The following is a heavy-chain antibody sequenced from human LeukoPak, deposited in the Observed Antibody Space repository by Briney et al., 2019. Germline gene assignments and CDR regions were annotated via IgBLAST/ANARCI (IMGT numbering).Heavy chain of an antibody. CDR1: GFTFSSYW. D-gene: IGHD3-3*01. CDR3: AREYDFWSGYYFDY. V-gene: IGHV3-7*01. CDR2: IKQDGSEK. Sequence: PGGSLRLSCAASGFTFSSYWMSWVRQAPGKGLEWVANIKQDGSEKYYVDSVKGRFTISRDNAKYSLYLQMNSLRAEDTAVYYCAREYDFWSGYYFDYWGQGTLVTVSS. J-gene: IGHJ4*02.